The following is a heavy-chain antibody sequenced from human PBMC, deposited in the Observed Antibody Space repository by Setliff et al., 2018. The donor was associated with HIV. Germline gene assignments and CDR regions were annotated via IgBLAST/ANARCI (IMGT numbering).Heavy chain of an antibody. J-gene: IGHJ3*01. D-gene: IGHD3-16*01. CDR1: GFTFGDYA. Sequence: PGGSLRLSCTASGFTFGDYAMSWVRQAPGKGLEWVGFIRSKAYGGTTEYAASVKGRFSISRDDSKGIVYLQMKGLKSEDTGVYYCARAGVQLWVLNGFDVWGQGTMVTVSS. V-gene: IGHV3-49*04. CDR2: IRSKAYGGTT. CDR3: ARAGVQLWVLNGFDV.